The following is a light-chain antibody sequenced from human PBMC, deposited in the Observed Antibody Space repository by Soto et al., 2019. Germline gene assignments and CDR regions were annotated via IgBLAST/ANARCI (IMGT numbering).Light chain of an antibody. CDR1: QSVSSSY. J-gene: IGKJ3*01. V-gene: IGKV3-20*01. Sequence: EIVLTQSPGTLSLSPGERATLSCRASQSVSSSYLAWYQQKPGQAPRLLVYAASSRATGIPDRFSGSGSGTDFTLTISRLEPEDFAGYYXQQYGSSLFTFGPGTKVDIK. CDR3: QQYGSSLFT. CDR2: AAS.